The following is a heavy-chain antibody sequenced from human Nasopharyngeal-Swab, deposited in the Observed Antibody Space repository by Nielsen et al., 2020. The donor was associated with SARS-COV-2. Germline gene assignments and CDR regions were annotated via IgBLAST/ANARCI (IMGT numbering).Heavy chain of an antibody. CDR3: ARGRIVIGWFGVDYYYYMDV. CDR2: INPNSGGT. CDR1: GYTFTGYY. J-gene: IGHJ6*03. D-gene: IGHD3-10*01. Sequence: ASVKVSCKASGYTFTGYYMHWVRQAPGQGLEWMGRINPNSGGTNYAQKFQGRVTMTRDTSISTAYMELSSLRSEDTAVYYCARGRIVIGWFGVDYYYYMDVWGKGTTVTVSS. V-gene: IGHV1-2*06.